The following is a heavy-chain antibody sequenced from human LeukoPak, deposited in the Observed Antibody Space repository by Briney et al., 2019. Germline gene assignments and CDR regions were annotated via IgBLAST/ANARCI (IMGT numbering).Heavy chain of an antibody. Sequence: SETLSLTCAVYGGSFSGYYWSWIRQPPGKGLEWIGEINHSGSTNYNPSLKSRVTISVDTSKNQFSLKLSSVTAADTAVYYCARLLAGCSGSKCRAHFDYWGQGTLVTVSS. CDR1: GGSFSGYY. CDR2: INHSGST. J-gene: IGHJ4*02. CDR3: ARLLAGCSGSKCRAHFDY. V-gene: IGHV4-34*01. D-gene: IGHD2-15*01.